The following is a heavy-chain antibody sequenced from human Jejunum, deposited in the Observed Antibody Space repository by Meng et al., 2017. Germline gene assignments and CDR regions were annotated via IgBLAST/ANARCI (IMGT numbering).Heavy chain of an antibody. D-gene: IGHD1-1*01. CDR2: ISYAGST. V-gene: IGHV4-59*08. CDR3: ARHIRTTQKAFDF. Sequence: QVQLQGSGPGLVKPSETLSLTCTVSGGSISGFYWSWIRKSPGKGLEWIGYISYAGSTNYNPSLKSRVTISVDKSKNQITLRLTSVTAADTALYFCARHIRTTQKAFDFWGLGTLVTVSS. J-gene: IGHJ4*02. CDR1: GGSISGFY.